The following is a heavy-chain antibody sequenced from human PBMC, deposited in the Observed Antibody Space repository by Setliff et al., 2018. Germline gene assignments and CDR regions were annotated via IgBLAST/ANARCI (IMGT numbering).Heavy chain of an antibody. CDR1: GYTFTGGYY. J-gene: IGHJ3*01. CDR3: ARKMGTIAFDF. CDR2: INPNSGGP. D-gene: IGHD7-27*01. V-gene: IGHV1-2*02. Sequence: ASVKVSCKASGYTFTGGYYIHWFRQAPGQGLEWMGWINPNSGGPKYAQNFQGRATMTRDTSITTAYMVLSRLRSDDTAVYYCARKMGTIAFDFWGQGIMVTVSS.